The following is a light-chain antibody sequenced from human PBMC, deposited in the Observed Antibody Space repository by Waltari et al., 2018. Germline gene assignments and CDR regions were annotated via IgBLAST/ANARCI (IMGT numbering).Light chain of an antibody. Sequence: DIVMTQSPDSLAVSLGERATINCKSSQGILDGSNNRNSLAWYQQKPGQSPNLLLYWAATGGSGFPDRVSGSGSGTDFSLTISSLQAEDVAVYYCQQYYRVPLTFGGGTKIEIK. CDR3: QQYYRVPLT. V-gene: IGKV4-1*01. CDR2: WAA. J-gene: IGKJ4*01. CDR1: QGILDGSNNRNS.